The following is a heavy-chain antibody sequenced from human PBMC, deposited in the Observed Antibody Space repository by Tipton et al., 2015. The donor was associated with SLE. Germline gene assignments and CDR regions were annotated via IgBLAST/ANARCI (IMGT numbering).Heavy chain of an antibody. CDR3: ARAPPIAAAGYYYYYYDMDV. D-gene: IGHD6-13*01. V-gene: IGHV3-53*05. J-gene: IGHJ6*02. Sequence: SLRLSCAASGFTVSSNYMSWVRQAPGKGLEGVSVIYSGGRTYYADSVKGRFTISRDNSKNTLYLQMNSLRAEDTAVYYCARAPPIAAAGYYYYYYDMDVWGQGTTVTVSS. CDR2: IYSGGRT. CDR1: GFTVSSNY.